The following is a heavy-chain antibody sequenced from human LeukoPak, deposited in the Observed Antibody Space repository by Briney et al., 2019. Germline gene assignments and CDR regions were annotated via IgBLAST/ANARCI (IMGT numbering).Heavy chain of an antibody. CDR1: GYIFTSYD. V-gene: IGHV1-8*01. Sequence: GASVKVSCKASGYIFTSYDINWVRQATGQGLEWMGWMNPNSGNTGYAQKFQGRVTMTRNTSISTAYMELSSLRSEDTAVYYCARGWPSPRALRYFDWLLTEPRSFDYWGQGTLVTVSS. CDR2: MNPNSGNT. D-gene: IGHD3-9*01. CDR3: ARGWPSPRALRYFDWLLTEPRSFDY. J-gene: IGHJ4*02.